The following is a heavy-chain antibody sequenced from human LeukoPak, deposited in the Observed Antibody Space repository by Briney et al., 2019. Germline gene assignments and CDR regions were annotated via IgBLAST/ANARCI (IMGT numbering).Heavy chain of an antibody. CDR3: ARVAMVITLCYFDY. CDR2: IYHSGST. V-gene: IGHV4-4*02. J-gene: IGHJ4*02. D-gene: IGHD3-22*01. Sequence: SGTLSLTCAVSGGSISSSNWWSWVRQPPGKGLEWIGEIYHSGSTNYNPSLKSRVTISVDTSKNQFSLKLSSVTAADTAVYYCARVAMVITLCYFDYWGQGTLVTVSS. CDR1: GGSISSSNW.